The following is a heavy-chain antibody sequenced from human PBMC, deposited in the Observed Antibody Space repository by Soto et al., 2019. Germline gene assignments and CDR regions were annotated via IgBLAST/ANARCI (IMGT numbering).Heavy chain of an antibody. V-gene: IGHV1-3*05. D-gene: IGHD1-26*01. CDR2: INAANGNR. Sequence: QVQLVQSGAEEKKPGASVKVSCKASGYTFTTYAIHWVRQAPGQRLEWMGWINAANGNRKYSQKFXSRITVTRDTSASTAYMELSSLRSEDTAVYYCARSNSGSYDYWGQGTLVTVSS. CDR1: GYTFTTYA. CDR3: ARSNSGSYDY. J-gene: IGHJ4*02.